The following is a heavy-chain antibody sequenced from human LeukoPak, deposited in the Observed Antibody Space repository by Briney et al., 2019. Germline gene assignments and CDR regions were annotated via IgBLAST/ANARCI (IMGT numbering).Heavy chain of an antibody. CDR3: ARGWRWLQLKGLDX. D-gene: IGHD5-24*01. CDR1: GGSFSGYY. Sequence: SETLSLTCAVYGGSFSGYYWSWIRQPPGKGLEWIGEINHSGSTNYNPSLKSRVTISVDTSKNQFSLKLSSVTAADTAVYYCARGWRWLQLKGLDXXGQGTLVTV. J-gene: IGHJ4*02. CDR2: INHSGST. V-gene: IGHV4-34*01.